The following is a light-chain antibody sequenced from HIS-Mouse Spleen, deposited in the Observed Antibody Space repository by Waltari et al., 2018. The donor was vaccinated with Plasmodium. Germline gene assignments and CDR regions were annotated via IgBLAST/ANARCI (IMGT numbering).Light chain of an antibody. CDR3: YSTDSSGNHRV. CDR2: EDS. Sequence: SYELTQPPSVSVSPGQTARITCPGDALPKQYEYLYQAKSGQAPVLVIYEDSKRPPGIRDRFYGSSSGTMATLTISGAQVEDEADYYCYSTDSSGNHRVFGGGTKLTVL. V-gene: IGLV3-10*01. CDR1: ALPKQY. J-gene: IGLJ3*02.